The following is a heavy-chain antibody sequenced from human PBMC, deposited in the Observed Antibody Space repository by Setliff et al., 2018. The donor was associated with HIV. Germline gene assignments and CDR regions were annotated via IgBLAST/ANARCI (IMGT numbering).Heavy chain of an antibody. V-gene: IGHV4-38-2*01. D-gene: IGHD5-12*01. CDR1: GYSISSGCY. CDR3: ARQPLYNDYDWRSYYFDY. Sequence: SETLSLTCAVSGYSISSGCYWGWIRQPPGKGREWIGSMYHTGSTYYSPSLNSRFTISVDTSKNQFSLKLRSVTAADTAVYYCARQPLYNDYDWRSYYFDYWCQGSLVTVSS. J-gene: IGHJ4*02. CDR2: MYHTGST.